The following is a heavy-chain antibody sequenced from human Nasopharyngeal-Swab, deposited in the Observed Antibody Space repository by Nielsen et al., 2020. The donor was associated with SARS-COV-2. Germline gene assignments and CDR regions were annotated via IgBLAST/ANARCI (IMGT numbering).Heavy chain of an antibody. J-gene: IGHJ6*02. D-gene: IGHD2-15*01. Sequence: SVNVSCKASVCTFSSYAISWVRQAPGHGLEWMGGIIPIFGTANYAQKFQGRVTITADKSTSTAYMELSSLRSEDTAVYYCASGHLVVVVAATNYYYGMDVWGQGTTVTVSS. CDR1: VCTFSSYA. V-gene: IGHV1-69*06. CDR3: ASGHLVVVVAATNYYYGMDV. CDR2: IIPIFGTA.